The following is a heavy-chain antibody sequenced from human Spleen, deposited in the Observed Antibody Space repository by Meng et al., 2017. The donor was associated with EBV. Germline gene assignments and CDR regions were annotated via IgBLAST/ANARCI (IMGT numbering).Heavy chain of an antibody. V-gene: IGHV4-34*01. CDR3: ARAYCDSTSCYLLFDP. D-gene: IGHD2-2*01. Sequence: FQHKRCRAGLLKPSEPLSPTRALYVGSFSGYNCSLSRHPPGKGLEGIGEINHSGSTNYNPSLKSRVTISVDTSKNQFSLKVSSVTAADTAVYYCARAYCDSTSCYLLFDPWGQGTLVTVSS. J-gene: IGHJ5*02. CDR2: INHSGST. CDR1: VGSFSGYN.